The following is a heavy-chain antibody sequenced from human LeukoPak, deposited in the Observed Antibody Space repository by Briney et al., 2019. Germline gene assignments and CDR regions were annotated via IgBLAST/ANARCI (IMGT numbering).Heavy chain of an antibody. J-gene: IGHJ4*02. CDR1: GFTFDDYT. V-gene: IGHV3-43*01. CDR3: AKDISSYSSGWYSYFDY. Sequence: GGSLRHSCAASGFTFDDYTMHWVRQAPGKGLEWVSLISWDGGSTYYADSVKGRFTISRDNSKNTLYLQMNSLRTEDTALYYCAKDISSYSSGWYSYFDYWGQGTLVTVSS. D-gene: IGHD6-19*01. CDR2: ISWDGGST.